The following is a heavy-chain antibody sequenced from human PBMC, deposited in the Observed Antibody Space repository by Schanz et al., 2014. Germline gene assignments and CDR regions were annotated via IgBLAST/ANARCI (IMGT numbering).Heavy chain of an antibody. CDR3: ARLDSSSWYPRY. CDR2: INSDGTTT. Sequence: QVQLVESGGGLVKPGGSLRLSCAASGLTFSDYYMSWIRQAPGKGLEWVSHINSDGTTTTYADSVKGRFTISRDNARNSLYLQLNSLRAEDTAVYYCARLDSSSWYPRYWGQGTLVTVSS. J-gene: IGHJ4*02. V-gene: IGHV3-11*01. CDR1: GLTFSDYY. D-gene: IGHD6-13*01.